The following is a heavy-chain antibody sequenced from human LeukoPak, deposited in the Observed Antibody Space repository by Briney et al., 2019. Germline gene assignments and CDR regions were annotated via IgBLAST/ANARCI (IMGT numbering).Heavy chain of an antibody. Sequence: TSETLSLTCAVYGGSFSGYYWSWIRQPPGKGLEWIGEINHSGSTNYNPSLKSRVTISVDTSKNQFSLKLSSVTAADTAVYYCARAELTGGPYYFDYWGQGTLVTVSP. CDR1: GGSFSGYY. CDR2: INHSGST. J-gene: IGHJ4*02. D-gene: IGHD3-9*01. V-gene: IGHV4-34*01. CDR3: ARAELTGGPYYFDY.